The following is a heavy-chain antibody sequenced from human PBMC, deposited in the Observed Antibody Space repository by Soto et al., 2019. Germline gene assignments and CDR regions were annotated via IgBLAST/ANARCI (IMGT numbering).Heavy chain of an antibody. CDR3: ASLVTTVTLHYYYYMDV. V-gene: IGHV4-34*01. J-gene: IGHJ6*03. CDR1: GGSFSGYY. D-gene: IGHD4-17*01. CDR2: INHSGST. Sequence: PSETLSLTCAVYGGSFSGYYWSWIRQPPGKGLEWIGEINHSGSTNYNPSLKSRVTISVDTSKNQFSLKLSSVTAADTAVYYCASLVTTVTLHYYYYMDVWGKGTTVTVSS.